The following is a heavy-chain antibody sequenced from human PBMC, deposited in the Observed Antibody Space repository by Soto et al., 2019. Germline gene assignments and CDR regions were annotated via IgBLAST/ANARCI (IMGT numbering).Heavy chain of an antibody. CDR1: GVTFSSYS. J-gene: IGHJ6*02. Sequence: GGSLRLSCAASGVTFSSYSMNWVRQAPGKGLEWVSSISSSSSYIYYADSVKGRFTISRDNAKNSLYLQMNSLRAEDTAVYYCASFPDIVVVTPIHYGMDVWGQGTTVTVS. CDR2: ISSSSSYI. V-gene: IGHV3-21*01. D-gene: IGHD2-15*01. CDR3: ASFPDIVVVTPIHYGMDV.